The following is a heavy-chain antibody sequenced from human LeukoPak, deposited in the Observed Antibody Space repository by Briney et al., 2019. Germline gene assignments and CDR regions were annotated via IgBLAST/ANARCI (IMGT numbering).Heavy chain of an antibody. V-gene: IGHV3-23*01. CDR3: ARVAMSDSSGYCDY. Sequence: SGGSLRLSCAASGFTFSTYAMSWVRQTPGKGLEWVSAIGGSGGSTDYAESVKGRFTISRDNSKNTLYLQMNGLRAEDTAVYYCARVAMSDSSGYCDYWGQGTLVTVSS. J-gene: IGHJ4*02. D-gene: IGHD3-22*01. CDR2: IGGSGGST. CDR1: GFTFSTYA.